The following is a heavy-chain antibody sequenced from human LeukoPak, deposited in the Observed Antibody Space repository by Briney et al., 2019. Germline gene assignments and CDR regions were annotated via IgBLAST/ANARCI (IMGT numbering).Heavy chain of an antibody. Sequence: EASVKVSCKASGFTFTSSAMQWVRQARGQRLEWIGWIVVGSGNTNYAQKFQGRVTITTDESTSTAYMELSSLRSEDTAVYCCARYRGGYFDYWGQGTLVTVSS. CDR3: ARYRGGYFDY. D-gene: IGHD5-18*01. CDR2: IVVGSGNT. V-gene: IGHV1-58*02. J-gene: IGHJ4*02. CDR1: GFTFTSSA.